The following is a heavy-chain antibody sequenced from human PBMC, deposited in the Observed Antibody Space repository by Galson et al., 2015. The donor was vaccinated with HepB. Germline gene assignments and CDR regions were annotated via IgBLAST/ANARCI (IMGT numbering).Heavy chain of an antibody. CDR1: GFTFSSYG. CDR3: ARPRIAAPNWFDP. Sequence: SLRLSCAASGFTFSSYGMHWVRQAPGKGLEWVAFIRYDGSNKYYADSVKGRFTISRDNSKNTLYLQMNSLRAEDTAVYYCARPRIAAPNWFDPWGQGTLVTVSS. CDR2: IRYDGSNK. V-gene: IGHV3-30*02. J-gene: IGHJ5*02. D-gene: IGHD6-13*01.